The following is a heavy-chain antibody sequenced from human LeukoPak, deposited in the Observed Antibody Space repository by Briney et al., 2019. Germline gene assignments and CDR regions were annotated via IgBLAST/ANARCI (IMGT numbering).Heavy chain of an antibody. J-gene: IGHJ4*02. D-gene: IGHD3-9*01. CDR1: GGSISSSSYY. V-gene: IGHV4-39*07. CDR2: IYYSGST. CDR3: AREPLVLRYFDWLVDY. Sequence: KPSETLSLTCTVSGGSISSSSYYWGWIRQPPGKGLEWIGSIYYSGSTYYNPSLKSRVTISVDTSKNQFSLKLSSVTAADTAVYYCAREPLVLRYFDWLVDYWGQGTLVTVSS.